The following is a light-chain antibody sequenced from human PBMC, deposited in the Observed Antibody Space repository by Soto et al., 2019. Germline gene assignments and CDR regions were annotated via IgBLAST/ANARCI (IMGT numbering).Light chain of an antibody. Sequence: QSVLTQPASVSGSPGQSITISCTGTSSDVGGYNYVSWYQQHPGKAPKLMVYEVSNRPSGISNRFSGSKSGNTASLTISGLQAEDEADYYCSSFTRTNIVLFGGGTKLTVL. V-gene: IGLV2-14*01. CDR2: EVS. J-gene: IGLJ2*01. CDR3: SSFTRTNIVL. CDR1: SSDVGGYNY.